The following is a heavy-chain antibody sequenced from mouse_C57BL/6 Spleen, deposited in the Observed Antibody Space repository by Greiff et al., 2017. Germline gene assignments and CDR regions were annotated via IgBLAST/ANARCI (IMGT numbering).Heavy chain of an antibody. Sequence: EVQLVESGGGLVKPGGSLTLSCAASGFTFSDYGMHWVRQAPEKGLEWVAYISSGSSTIYDADTVKGRFTISRDNAKNTLFHQMTSLRSEDTAVDYCASDSRGRVRYFDVWGTGTTVTVSS. CDR1: GFTFSDYG. CDR3: ASDSRGRVRYFDV. V-gene: IGHV5-17*01. D-gene: IGHD1-1*01. CDR2: ISSGSSTI. J-gene: IGHJ1*03.